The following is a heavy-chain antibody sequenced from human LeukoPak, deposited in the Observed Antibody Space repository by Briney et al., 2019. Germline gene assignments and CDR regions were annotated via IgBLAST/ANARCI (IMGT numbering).Heavy chain of an antibody. D-gene: IGHD4-11*01. J-gene: IGHJ6*03. CDR3: ARDGYSNYGSPLYYYYYMDV. CDR1: GGSISSYY. Sequence: SETLSLTCTVSGGSISSYYWRWIRQPAGKGLEWIGRIYTSGSTNYNPSLKSRVTMSVDTSKNQFSLKLSSVTAADTAVYYCARDGYSNYGSPLYYYYYMDVWGKGTTVTVSS. CDR2: IYTSGST. V-gene: IGHV4-4*07.